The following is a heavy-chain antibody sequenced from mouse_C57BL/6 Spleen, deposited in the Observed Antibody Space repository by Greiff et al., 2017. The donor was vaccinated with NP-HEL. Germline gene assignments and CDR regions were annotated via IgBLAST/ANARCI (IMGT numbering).Heavy chain of an antibody. CDR1: GYTFTSYW. Sequence: QVQLQQPGAELVKPGASVKLSCKASGYTFTSYWMHWVKQRPGQGLEWIGMIHPNSGSTNYNEKFKSKATLTVDKSSSTAYMQLSSLTSEDSAVYYCAREGDYDYDGYFDVWGTGTTVTVSS. J-gene: IGHJ1*03. CDR3: AREGDYDYDGYFDV. D-gene: IGHD2-4*01. V-gene: IGHV1-64*01. CDR2: IHPNSGST.